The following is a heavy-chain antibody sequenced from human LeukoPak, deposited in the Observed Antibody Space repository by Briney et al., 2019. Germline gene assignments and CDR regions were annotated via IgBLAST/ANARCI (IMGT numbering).Heavy chain of an antibody. V-gene: IGHV4-31*03. D-gene: IGHD3-22*01. CDR2: IYYSGST. Sequence: SETLSLSCTVSGGSISSGGNYWRWIRQHPGKGLEWIGYIYYSGSTYYNPSLKSRVTISVDTSKNQFSLKLSSVTAADTAVYYCARAPYYYDSSVPWGMDVCGQGTTVTVSS. CDR3: ARAPYYYDSSVPWGMDV. J-gene: IGHJ6*01. CDR1: GGSISSGGNY.